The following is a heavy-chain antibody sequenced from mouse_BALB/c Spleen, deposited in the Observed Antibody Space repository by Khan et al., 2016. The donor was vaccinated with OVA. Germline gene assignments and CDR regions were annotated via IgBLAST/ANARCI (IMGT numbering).Heavy chain of an antibody. J-gene: IGHJ2*01. CDR2: ISYSGRT. D-gene: IGHD1-1*01. Sequence: EVQLVESGPGLVKPSQSLSLTCTVTGYSITSDYAWNWIRQFPENKLEWMGYISYSGRTSYNPSLKSRISITRDTSKNQFFLQLNSVTTEDTTTYYCARSVTITTVVATDFDYGGQGTTLTVSS. V-gene: IGHV3-2*02. CDR3: ARSVTITTVVATDFDY. CDR1: GYSITSDYA.